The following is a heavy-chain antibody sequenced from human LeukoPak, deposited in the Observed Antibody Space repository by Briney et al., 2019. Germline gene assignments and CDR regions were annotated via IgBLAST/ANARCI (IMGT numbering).Heavy chain of an antibody. CDR1: GGSVSSGSFY. CDR2: IYNRGTT. D-gene: IGHD7-27*01. Sequence: SQTLSLTCTVSGGSVSSGSFYWSWIRQPAGKGLEWIGRIYNRGTTKYNPSLESRVTISADTSKNQFSLNLSSVTAADTAVYYCARDLNWETYWGQGTLVSVSS. CDR3: ARDLNWETY. J-gene: IGHJ4*02. V-gene: IGHV4-61*02.